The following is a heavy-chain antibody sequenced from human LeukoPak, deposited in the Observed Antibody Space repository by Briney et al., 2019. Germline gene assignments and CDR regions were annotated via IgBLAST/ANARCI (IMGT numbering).Heavy chain of an antibody. CDR2: IWSDATNE. J-gene: IGHJ4*02. D-gene: IGHD3-10*01. V-gene: IGHV3-33*01. CDR1: GFTFSHFA. CDR3: VRDSTFGVDY. Sequence: GGSLRLSCEASGFTFSHFAMHWVRQAPDKGLEWVAVIWSDATNEYYADSVKGRFTISRDNFKRTVSLEMNSLRAEDTAVYYCVRDSTFGVDYWGQGTLVTVSS.